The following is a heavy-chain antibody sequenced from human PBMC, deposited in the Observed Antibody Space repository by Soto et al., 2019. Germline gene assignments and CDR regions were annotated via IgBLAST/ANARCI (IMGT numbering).Heavy chain of an antibody. CDR2: ISAYNDKT. D-gene: IGHD6-19*01. J-gene: IGHJ4*02. CDR1: GCPFTSYG. CDR3: ARDRLIAVTGLLRN. Sequence: QVQLVQSGAEVKKPGASVKVSCKTSGCPFTSYGINWVRQAPGQGPEWMGWISAYNDKTIYTQKFQGRVTMTTDTSTSTAYMELRSLRSDDTAVYYCARDRLIAVTGLLRNWGQGTLVTVSS. V-gene: IGHV1-18*01.